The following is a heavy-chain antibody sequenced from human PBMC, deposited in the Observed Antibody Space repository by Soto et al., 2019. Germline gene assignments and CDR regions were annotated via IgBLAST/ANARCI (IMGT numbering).Heavy chain of an antibody. CDR2: IYYSGST. D-gene: IGHD3-10*01. V-gene: IGHV4-59*01. CDR1: GGSISSYY. CDR3: ARSRVLLWFGEHVGPSFDY. Sequence: PSETLSLTCTVSGGSISSYYWSWIRQPPGKGLEWIGYIYYSGSTNYNPSLKSRVTISVDTSKNQFSLKLSSVTAADTAVYYCARSRVLLWFGEHVGPSFDYWGQGTLVTVSS. J-gene: IGHJ4*02.